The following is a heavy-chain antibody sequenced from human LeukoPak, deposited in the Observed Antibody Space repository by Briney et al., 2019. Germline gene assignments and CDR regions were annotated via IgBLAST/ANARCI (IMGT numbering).Heavy chain of an antibody. J-gene: IGHJ4*02. CDR3: ARVKSSGYYYGLDY. D-gene: IGHD3-22*01. CDR2: ISSSGSAI. V-gene: IGHV3-48*03. CDR1: GFTFSSYE. Sequence: PGGSLRLSCAASGFTFSSYEMNWVRQAPGEGLEWLSYISSSGSAIYYADSVKGRFTISRDNAKNSLYLQMNSLRAEDTAVYYCARVKSSGYYYGLDYWGQGTLVTVSS.